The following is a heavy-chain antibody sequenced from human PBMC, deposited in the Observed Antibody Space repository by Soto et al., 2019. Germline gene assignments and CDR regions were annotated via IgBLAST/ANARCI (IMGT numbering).Heavy chain of an antibody. Sequence: QVQLVQSGAEVKKPGASVKVSCKASGYTFTSYYMHWVRQAPGQGLEWMGIINPSCGSTSYAQKFQGRVIMTRDTSTSTVYMELSSLRSEDTAVYYCARDLSWGYGDYVFGYWGQGTLVTVSS. CDR2: INPSCGST. CDR1: GYTFTSYY. V-gene: IGHV1-46*01. D-gene: IGHD4-17*01. CDR3: ARDLSWGYGDYVFGY. J-gene: IGHJ4*02.